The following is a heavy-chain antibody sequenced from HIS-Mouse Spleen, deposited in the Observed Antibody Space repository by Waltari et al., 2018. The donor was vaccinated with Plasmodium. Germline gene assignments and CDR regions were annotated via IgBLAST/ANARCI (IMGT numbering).Heavy chain of an antibody. V-gene: IGHV1-18*01. J-gene: IGHJ3*02. CDR3: ARGSAGDAFDI. CDR1: GYTFTNYS. D-gene: IGHD6-19*01. Sequence: QVQLVQSGAAVKKPGASGKVSCKASGYTFTNYSISWVQQAPGQGLEWMGWISPYNGNTHFAQKLQGRVTMTTDTSTSTAYMELRSLRSDDTAVYYCARGSAGDAFDIWGQGTMVTVSS. CDR2: ISPYNGNT.